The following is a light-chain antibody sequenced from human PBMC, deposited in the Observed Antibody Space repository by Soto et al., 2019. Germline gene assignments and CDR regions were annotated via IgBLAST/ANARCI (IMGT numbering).Light chain of an antibody. Sequence: EIVMTQSPATLSVSSGERAILSCRASQSISINLAWYQQKPGQAPRLLIYAASNRATGVPARFSGSWSGTEFTLTISSLQSEDFAVYYCQQYNNWITFVQGTRLEIK. CDR3: QQYNNWIT. V-gene: IGKV3-15*01. CDR1: QSISIN. CDR2: AAS. J-gene: IGKJ5*01.